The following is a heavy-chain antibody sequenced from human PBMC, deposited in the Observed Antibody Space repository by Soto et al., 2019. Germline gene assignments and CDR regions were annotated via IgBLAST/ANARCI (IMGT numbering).Heavy chain of an antibody. CDR1: GFTFSSYA. CDR2: ISGSGGST. Sequence: EVQLLESGGGLVQPGGSLRLSCAASGFTFSSYAMSWVRQAPGKGLEWVSAISGSGGSTYYADSVKGRFTISRDNSKNTLYLQMNSLRAEDTAVYYCAKASCSSTSCDTYYHYGMDVWGQGTTVTVSS. V-gene: IGHV3-23*01. D-gene: IGHD2-2*02. J-gene: IGHJ6*02. CDR3: AKASCSSTSCDTYYHYGMDV.